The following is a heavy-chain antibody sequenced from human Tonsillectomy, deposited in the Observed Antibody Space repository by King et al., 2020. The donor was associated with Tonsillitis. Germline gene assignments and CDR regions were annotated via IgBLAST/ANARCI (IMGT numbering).Heavy chain of an antibody. CDR2: ISSSGSTI. Sequence: VQLVESGGGLVKPGGSLRLSCAASGFTFSDYYMSCIRQAPGKGLEWVSYISSSGSTIYYAESVKGRFTISRDNAKNSLYLQMNSLRAEDTALYYCARTDYFYYYYMDVWGKGTTVTVSS. V-gene: IGHV3-11*01. J-gene: IGHJ6*03. CDR1: GFTFSDYY. CDR3: ARTDYFYYYYMDV.